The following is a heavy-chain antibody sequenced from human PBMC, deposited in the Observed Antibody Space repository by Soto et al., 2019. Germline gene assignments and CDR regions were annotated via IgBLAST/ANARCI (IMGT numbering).Heavy chain of an antibody. CDR1: GFTFSGYY. J-gene: IGHJ4*02. Sequence: GGYLRLASAATGFTFSGYYMSWIRQAPGKGLEWGQYLSSISSCTNYADSVKGRFTIARDNAKNSMYLPMHSLRLDDTAVYYCARDLHSSGWYENYFDYWGQGTLVTVSS. D-gene: IGHD6-19*01. CDR3: ARDLHSSGWYENYFDY. CDR2: LSSISSCT. V-gene: IGHV3-11*06.